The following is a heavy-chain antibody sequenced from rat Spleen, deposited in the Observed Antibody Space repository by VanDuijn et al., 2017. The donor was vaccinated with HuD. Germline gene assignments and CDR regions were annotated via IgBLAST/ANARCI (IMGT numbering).Heavy chain of an antibody. D-gene: IGHD1-4*01. V-gene: IGHV5-25*01. CDR3: ARVGTRVSRFAY. CDR1: GFTFSHYY. Sequence: EVQLVESGGGLVQPGRSMKLSCAASGFTFSHYYMAWVRQAPPKVLEWVASISTGGGNSYYRDSVKGRFTISRDNARGTLYLQMDSLRSEDTATYYCARVGTRVSRFAYWGQGTLVTVSS. J-gene: IGHJ3*01. CDR2: ISTGGGNS.